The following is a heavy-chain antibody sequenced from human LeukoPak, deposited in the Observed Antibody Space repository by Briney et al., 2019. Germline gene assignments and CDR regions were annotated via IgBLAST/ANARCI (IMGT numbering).Heavy chain of an antibody. Sequence: SEALSLTCAVSGGSISSSNWWSWVRQPPGKGLEWIGEIYHSGSTNYNPSLKSRVTISVDKSKNQFSLKLSSVTAADTAVYYCARLDSSSWYFRDAFDIWGQGTMVTVSS. CDR2: IYHSGST. CDR1: GGSISSSNW. J-gene: IGHJ3*02. CDR3: ARLDSSSWYFRDAFDI. D-gene: IGHD6-13*01. V-gene: IGHV4-4*02.